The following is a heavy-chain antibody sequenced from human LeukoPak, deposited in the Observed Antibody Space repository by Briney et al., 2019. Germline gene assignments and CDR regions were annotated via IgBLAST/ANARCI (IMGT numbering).Heavy chain of an antibody. V-gene: IGHV3-30*18. D-gene: IGHD1-1*01. CDR3: AKGSPGTTGYYYGMDV. CDR2: ISYDGSNK. Sequence: PGRSLRLSCAASGFIFSSYGMHWVRQAPGKGLEWVAVISYDGSNKYYADSVKGRFTISRDNSKNTLYLQMNSLRAEDTAVYYCAKGSPGTTGYYYGMDVWGQGTTVTVSS. CDR1: GFIFSSYG. J-gene: IGHJ6*02.